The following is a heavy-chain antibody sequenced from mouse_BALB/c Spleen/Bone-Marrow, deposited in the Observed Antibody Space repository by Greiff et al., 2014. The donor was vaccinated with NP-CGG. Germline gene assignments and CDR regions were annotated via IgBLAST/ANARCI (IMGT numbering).Heavy chain of an antibody. J-gene: IGHJ3*01. D-gene: IGHD1-1*01. CDR1: GYAFSSYW. CDR3: AREDGSSPFAY. Sequence: VQLQQSGAELVRPGSSVKISCKASGYAFSSYWMNWVEQRPGQGLEWIGQIYPGDGDTNYNGKFKGKATLTADKSSSTAYMQLSSLTSEDSAVYFCAREDGSSPFAYWGQGTLVTVSA. V-gene: IGHV1-80*01. CDR2: IYPGDGDT.